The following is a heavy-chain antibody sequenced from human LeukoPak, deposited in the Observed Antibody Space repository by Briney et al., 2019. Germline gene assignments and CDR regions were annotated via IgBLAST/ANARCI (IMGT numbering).Heavy chain of an antibody. V-gene: IGHV3-23*01. Sequence: PGGSLRLSCAASGFTSSSYAMSWVRQAPGKGLEWFSAISGSGGSTYYADSVKGRFTISRDNSKNTLYLQMNSLRAEDTAVYYCAKALDYGDPSFDYWGQGTLVTVSS. D-gene: IGHD4-17*01. CDR3: AKALDYGDPSFDY. CDR1: GFTSSSYA. CDR2: ISGSGGST. J-gene: IGHJ4*02.